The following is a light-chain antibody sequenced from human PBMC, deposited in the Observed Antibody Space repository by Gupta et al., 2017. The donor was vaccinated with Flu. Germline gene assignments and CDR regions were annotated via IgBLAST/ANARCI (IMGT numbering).Light chain of an antibody. V-gene: IGLV6-57*01. CDR1: SGNIAYDY. CDR2: EDS. CDR3: QSYGGSNPMV. J-gene: IGLJ3*02. Sequence: FVLTQPPSVSESPGTPVTISCTPPSGNIAYDYVQWYQQRPGSSPTTVIYEDSQRPSGVPDRFSGSIDRSSNSASLTISGLQTEDEADYFCQSYGGSNPMVFGGGTKLTVL.